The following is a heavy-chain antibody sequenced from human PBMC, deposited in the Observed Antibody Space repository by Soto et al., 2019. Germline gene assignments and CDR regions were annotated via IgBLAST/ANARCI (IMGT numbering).Heavy chain of an antibody. Sequence: SETLSLTCTVPGGSISSYYWSWIRQPPGKGLEWIGYIYHSGSTNYNPSLKSRVTISVDKSKNQFSLKLSSVTAADTAVYYCARAAQQQLVLGVWGQGTTVTVSS. CDR1: GGSISSYY. V-gene: IGHV4-59*12. CDR3: ARAAQQQLVLGV. CDR2: IYHSGST. D-gene: IGHD6-13*01. J-gene: IGHJ6*02.